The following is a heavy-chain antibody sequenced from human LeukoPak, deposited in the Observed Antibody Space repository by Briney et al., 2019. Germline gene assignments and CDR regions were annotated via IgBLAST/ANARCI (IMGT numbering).Heavy chain of an antibody. Sequence: GASVKVSCKASGYTFTSYYMHWVRQAPGQGLEWMGIINPSGGSTSYAQKFQGRVTMTRDMSTSTVYMELSSLRSEDTAVYYCARGADWQVLEYYYYYMDVWGKGTTVTVSS. CDR2: INPSGGST. CDR1: GYTFTSYY. D-gene: IGHD3-3*01. V-gene: IGHV1-46*01. J-gene: IGHJ6*03. CDR3: ARGADWQVLEYYYYYMDV.